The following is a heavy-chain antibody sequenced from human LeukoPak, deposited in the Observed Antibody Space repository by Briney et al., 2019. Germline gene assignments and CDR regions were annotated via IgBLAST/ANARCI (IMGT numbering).Heavy chain of an antibody. CDR3: ARGYDSNSYSPGFDP. J-gene: IGHJ5*02. V-gene: IGHV4-31*03. CDR2: IYCSGST. CDR1: GGSDSSGGYY. Sequence: SETLSLTCTVSGGSDSSGGYYWRWVRQHPAGGLVWIGYIYCSGSTFYYPSLKSRLALSKDTSKNQFSLNLSSVTAADTAVYYCARGYDSNSYSPGFDPWGQGTLVTVSS. D-gene: IGHD3-22*01.